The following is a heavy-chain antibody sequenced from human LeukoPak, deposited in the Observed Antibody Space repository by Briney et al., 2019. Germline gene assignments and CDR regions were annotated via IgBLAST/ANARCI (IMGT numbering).Heavy chain of an antibody. J-gene: IGHJ4*02. V-gene: IGHV1-69*06. CDR3: ARDPSSSWFGGDY. Sequence: GASVKVSCKASGGTFSSYAISWVRQAPGQGLEWMGGIIPIFGTANYAQKFQGRVTITADKSTSTAYMELSSLRSEDTAVYYCARDPSSSWFGGDYWGQGTLVTVSS. CDR1: GGTFSSYA. D-gene: IGHD6-13*01. CDR2: IIPIFGTA.